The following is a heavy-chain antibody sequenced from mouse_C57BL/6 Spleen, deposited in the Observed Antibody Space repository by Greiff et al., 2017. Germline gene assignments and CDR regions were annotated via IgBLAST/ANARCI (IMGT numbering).Heavy chain of an antibody. CDR3: SSLYYGSSYWYFDV. J-gene: IGHJ1*03. CDR2: IYPRSGNT. D-gene: IGHD1-1*01. V-gene: IGHV1-81*01. Sequence: QVQLQQSGAELARPGASVKLSCKASGYTFTSYGISWVKQRTGQGLEWIGEIYPRSGNTYYNEKFKGKATLTADKSSSTAYLELLSLTSEDSAVYFCSSLYYGSSYWYFDVWGTGTSVTVSS. CDR1: GYTFTSYG.